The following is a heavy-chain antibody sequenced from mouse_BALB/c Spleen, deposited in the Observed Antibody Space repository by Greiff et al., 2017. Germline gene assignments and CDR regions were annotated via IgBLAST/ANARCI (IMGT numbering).Heavy chain of an antibody. V-gene: IGHV5-9-3*01. J-gene: IGHJ4*01. CDR2: ISSGGSYT. CDR3: ARDTTASMDY. CDR1: GFTFSSYG. Sequence: EVKVVESGGDLVKPGGSLKLSCAASGFTFSSYGMSWVRQTPEKRLEWVATISSGGSYTYYPDSVKGRFTISRDNAKNTLYLQMSSLRSEDTAMYYCARDTTASMDYWGQGTSVTVSS. D-gene: IGHD1-2*01.